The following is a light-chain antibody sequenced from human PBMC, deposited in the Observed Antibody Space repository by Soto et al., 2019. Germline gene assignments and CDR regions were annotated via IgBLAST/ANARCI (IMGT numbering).Light chain of an antibody. CDR2: KAS. V-gene: IGKV1-5*03. Sequence: DIQMTQSPSTLSASGGDRVTITCRASQRSSSWLAWYQQKPGKAPKLLIYKASSLASGVPSRFSGSGSGTEFTLTISSLQPDDFAHYYCQQYNSYSFGPGTKVDIK. CDR1: QRSSSW. CDR3: QQYNSYS. J-gene: IGKJ3*01.